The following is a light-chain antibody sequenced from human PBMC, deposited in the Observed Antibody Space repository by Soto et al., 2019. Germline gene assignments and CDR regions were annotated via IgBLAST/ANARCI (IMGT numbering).Light chain of an antibody. CDR2: AAS. Sequence: DIQMTQSPSSLSASVGDRVTITCRASQGISTYLVWYQQKPGTVPKLLIFAASTLHSGVPSRFSGSGSGTDLTLTISSLQPEDVVTYYWQLYNGAPWTYGQGTKVEIK. CDR3: QLYNGAPWT. CDR1: QGISTY. V-gene: IGKV1-27*01. J-gene: IGKJ1*01.